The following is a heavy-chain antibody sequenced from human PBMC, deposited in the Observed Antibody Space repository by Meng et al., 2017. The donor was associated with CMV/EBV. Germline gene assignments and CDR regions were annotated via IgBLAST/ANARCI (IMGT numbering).Heavy chain of an antibody. CDR3: ARGMSGRYGYYYYYYGTDV. Sequence: SETLSLTCAVYGGSFSGYYWSWIRQPPGKGLEWIGEINHSGSTNYNPSLKSRVTISVDTSKNQFSLKLSSVTAADTAVYYCARGMSGRYGYYYYYYGTDVWGQGTTVTVSS. J-gene: IGHJ6*02. CDR1: GGSFSGYY. D-gene: IGHD3-3*01. CDR2: INHSGST. V-gene: IGHV4-34*01.